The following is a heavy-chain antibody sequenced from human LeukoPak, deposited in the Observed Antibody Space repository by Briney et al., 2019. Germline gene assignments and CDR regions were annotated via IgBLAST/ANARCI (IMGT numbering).Heavy chain of an antibody. Sequence: PSETLSLTCAVYGVSFSGYYWSWIRQPPGKGLEWIGEINHSGSTNYNPSLKSRVTISVDTSKNQFSLKLSSVTAADTAVYYCARGLVIYDILTGSPYEGWFDPWGQGTLVTVSS. CDR1: GVSFSGYY. CDR3: ARGLVIYDILTGSPYEGWFDP. V-gene: IGHV4-34*01. D-gene: IGHD3-9*01. CDR2: INHSGST. J-gene: IGHJ5*02.